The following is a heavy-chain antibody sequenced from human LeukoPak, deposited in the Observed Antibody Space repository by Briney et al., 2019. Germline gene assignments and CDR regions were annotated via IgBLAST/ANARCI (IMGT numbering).Heavy chain of an antibody. Sequence: GGSLRLSCAASGFTFSKYWMHWVRHGPGEGRVWVSRIKTGGSNTNYADSVKGRFTISRDNAKNTLYLQMNGLRAEDTAVYYCARPSGRDGLEFFFESWGQGTLVTVSP. D-gene: IGHD5-24*01. CDR2: IKTGGSNT. V-gene: IGHV3-74*01. CDR3: ARPSGRDGLEFFFES. CDR1: GFTFSKYW. J-gene: IGHJ4*02.